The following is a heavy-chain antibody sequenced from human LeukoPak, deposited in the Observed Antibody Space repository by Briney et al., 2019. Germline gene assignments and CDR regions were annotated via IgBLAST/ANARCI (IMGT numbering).Heavy chain of an antibody. CDR1: GGTFSSYA. D-gene: IGHD1-26*01. CDR3: ARETDVGATFDY. Sequence: GASVKVSCKASGGTFSSYAISWVRQVPGQGLEWMGGIIPIFGTANYAQKFQGRVTITADESTSTAYMELSSLRSEDTAVYYCARETDVGATFDYWGQGTLVTVSS. V-gene: IGHV1-69*13. J-gene: IGHJ4*02. CDR2: IIPIFGTA.